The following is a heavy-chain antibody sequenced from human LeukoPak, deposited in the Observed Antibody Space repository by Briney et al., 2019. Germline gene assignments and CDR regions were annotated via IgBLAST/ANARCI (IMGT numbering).Heavy chain of an antibody. CDR1: GFTFSSYW. D-gene: IGHD3-10*01. CDR2: IKQDGSEK. CDR3: ASQYYYASGYSPPAYYHYGVDV. V-gene: IGHV3-7*01. J-gene: IGHJ6*02. Sequence: PGGSLRLSCAASGFTFSSYWMSWVRQAPGKGLEWVANIKQDGSEKYYVDSVKGRFTISRDNAKNSLYLEMNSLRAGDTAVFYCASQYYYASGYSPPAYYHYGVDVWGQGTTVTVSS.